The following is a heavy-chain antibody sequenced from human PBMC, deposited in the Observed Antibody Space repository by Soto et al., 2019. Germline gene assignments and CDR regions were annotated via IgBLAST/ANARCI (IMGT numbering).Heavy chain of an antibody. V-gene: IGHV4-61*01. CDR2: SYYSGST. CDR1: GGSVSSGSYC. Sequence: HSETLSLTCTVSGGSVSSGSYCWSWIGQPPGKGLEWIGYSYYSGSTNYNPSLKSRVTISVDTSKNQFSLKLSSVTAADTAVYYCARGLYPLYYDFWSGYYNYFDYWGQVTLVTLYS. J-gene: IGHJ4*02. D-gene: IGHD3-3*01. CDR3: ARGLYPLYYDFWSGYYNYFDY.